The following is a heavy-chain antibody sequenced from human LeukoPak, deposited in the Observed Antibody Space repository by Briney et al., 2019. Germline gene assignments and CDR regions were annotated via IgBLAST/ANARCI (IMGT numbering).Heavy chain of an antibody. CDR2: ISGSGAST. CDR3: ANGLIGGYYYMDV. V-gene: IGHV3-23*01. J-gene: IGHJ6*03. Sequence: GGSLRLSCAASGLTFSSYAMSWVRQAPGEGLGWVSAISGSGASTYHADSVKGRFTISRDNSKNTLYLQMNSLRAEDTAVYYCANGLIGGYYYMDVWGKGTTVTVSS. CDR1: GLTFSSYA. D-gene: IGHD2/OR15-2a*01.